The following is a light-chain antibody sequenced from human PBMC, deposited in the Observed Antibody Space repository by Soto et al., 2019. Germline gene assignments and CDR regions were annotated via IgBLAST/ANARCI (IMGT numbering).Light chain of an antibody. V-gene: IGKV1-5*03. J-gene: IGKJ4*02. CDR1: QSVRSW. CDR2: KAS. CDR3: QQYKNWPRT. Sequence: IQMTQSPSTLSGSVGDSFTITCRASQSVRSWLAWYQQKPGKAPNLLIYKASTLQSGVPSRFSGSGSGTEFTLTISSLQSEDFAVYYCQQYKNWPRTFGRGTKVDIK.